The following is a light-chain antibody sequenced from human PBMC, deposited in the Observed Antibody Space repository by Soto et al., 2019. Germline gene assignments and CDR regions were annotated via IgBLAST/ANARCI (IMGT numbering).Light chain of an antibody. CDR1: QSVSSN. J-gene: IGKJ4*01. CDR2: VAS. V-gene: IGKV3-15*01. CDR3: QQYNNGPPLT. Sequence: EIVMTQSPATLSVSPGERATLSCRASQSVSSNLAWYQQQPGQAPRLLIYVASTRATGIPARFSGSGSGTEFTLTISSLQSEDFAVYYCQQYNNGPPLTFGGGTKVEIK.